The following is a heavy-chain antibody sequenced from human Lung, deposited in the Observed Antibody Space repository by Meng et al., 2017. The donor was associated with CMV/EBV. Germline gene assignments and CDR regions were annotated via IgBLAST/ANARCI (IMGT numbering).Heavy chain of an antibody. Sequence: SXKISCAASGFTFSSYAMHWVRQAPGKGLEWVAVISYDGSNKYYADSVKGRFTISRDNSKNTLYLQMNSLRAEDTAVYYCARDHNLGFDYWGTGTCVTVAS. J-gene: IGHJ4*02. V-gene: IGHV3-30-3*01. CDR2: ISYDGSNK. CDR3: ARDHNLGFDY. D-gene: IGHD1-1*01. CDR1: GFTFSSYA.